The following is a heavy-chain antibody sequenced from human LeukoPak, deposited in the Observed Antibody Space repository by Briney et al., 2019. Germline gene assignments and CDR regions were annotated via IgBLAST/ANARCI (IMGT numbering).Heavy chain of an antibody. CDR2: ISWNSGSI. CDR1: GFTFDDYA. J-gene: IGHJ4*02. D-gene: IGHD3-10*01. Sequence: PGRSLRLSCAASGFTFDDYAMHWVRQAPGKRLEWVSGISWNSGSIGYADSVKGRFTISRDNAKNSLYLQMNSLRAEDTALYYCAKLRFGELLPYYFDYWGQGTLVTVSS. V-gene: IGHV3-9*01. CDR3: AKLRFGELLPYYFDY.